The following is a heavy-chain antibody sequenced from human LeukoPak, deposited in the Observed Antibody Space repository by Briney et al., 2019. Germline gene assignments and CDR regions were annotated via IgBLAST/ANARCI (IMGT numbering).Heavy chain of an antibody. CDR3: ARGIQLWSDY. CDR1: GFTFSSYS. Sequence: GGSLRLSCAASGFTFSSYSMTWVRQAPGKGLEWVSYISSSSSTIYYADSVKGRFTISRDNAKNSLYLQMNSLRAEDTAVYYCARGIQLWSDYWGQGTLVTVSS. D-gene: IGHD5-18*01. J-gene: IGHJ4*02. V-gene: IGHV3-48*01. CDR2: ISSSSSTI.